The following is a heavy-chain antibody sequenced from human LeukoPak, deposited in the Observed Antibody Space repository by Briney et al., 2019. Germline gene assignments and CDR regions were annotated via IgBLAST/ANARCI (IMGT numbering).Heavy chain of an antibody. Sequence: ASETLSLTCTVSGGSISSSSYYWGWIRQPPGKGLEWIGSIYYSGSTYYNPSLKSRVTISVDTSKNQFSLKLSSVTAADTAVYYCARDWGELWGQGTLVTVSS. J-gene: IGHJ4*02. CDR1: GGSISSSSYY. V-gene: IGHV4-39*07. CDR2: IYYSGST. CDR3: ARDWGEL. D-gene: IGHD1-26*01.